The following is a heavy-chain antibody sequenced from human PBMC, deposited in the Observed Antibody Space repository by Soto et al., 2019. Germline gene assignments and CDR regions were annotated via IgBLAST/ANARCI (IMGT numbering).Heavy chain of an antibody. V-gene: IGHV3-33*01. D-gene: IGHD3-3*01. CDR1: GFTFSSYG. CDR2: IWYDGSNK. Sequence: PGGSLRLSCAASGFTFSSYGMHWVRQAPGKGLEWVAVIWYDGSNKYYADSVKGRFTISRDNSKNTLYLQMNSLRAEDTAVYYCARSSRDYDFWAVWGQGTTVTVSS. J-gene: IGHJ6*02. CDR3: ARSSRDYDFWAV.